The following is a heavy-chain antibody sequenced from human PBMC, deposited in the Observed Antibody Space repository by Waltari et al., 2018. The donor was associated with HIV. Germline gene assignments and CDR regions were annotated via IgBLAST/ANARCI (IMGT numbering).Heavy chain of an antibody. J-gene: IGHJ4*02. D-gene: IGHD1-26*01. CDR1: GFTFEDYT. V-gene: IGHV3-43*01. CDR2: ISWDGGST. CDR3: AKDMGSGSYSGFDY. Sequence: EVQLVESGGVVVQPGGSLRLSCAVSGFTFEDYTMHWVRQAPGKGLEWVSLISWDGGSTYYADSVKGRFTISRDNSKNSLYLQMNSLRTEDSALYYCAKDMGSGSYSGFDYWGQGTLVTVSS.